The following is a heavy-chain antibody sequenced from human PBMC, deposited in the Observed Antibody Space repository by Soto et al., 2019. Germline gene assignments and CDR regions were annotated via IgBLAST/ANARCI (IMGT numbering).Heavy chain of an antibody. V-gene: IGHV1-69*06. CDR3: TTRDQGRFDH. CDR1: GGTFNTLS. CDR2: IIPLFDST. Sequence: QVLLVQSGAEGKRPGSSAKVSCKPSGGTFNTLSINWVRQAPGQGLEWVGAIIPLFDSTNYAQKFQDRVTITADKSMDTAHLELNNLRSDDTAVYYCTTRDQGRFDHWGQGTPLTVPS. J-gene: IGHJ4*02.